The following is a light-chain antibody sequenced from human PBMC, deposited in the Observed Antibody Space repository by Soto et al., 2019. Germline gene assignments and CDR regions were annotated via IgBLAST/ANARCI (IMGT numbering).Light chain of an antibody. CDR1: SSDVGGYNY. Sequence: QSAMTRPRSVSGSPGQSVTISCTGTSSDVGGYNYVSWYQQHPGKAPKLMIYDVSKRPSGVPDRFSGSKSGNTASLTISGLQADDEADYYCCSYTSTSTHVFGTGTKVTVL. CDR2: DVS. V-gene: IGLV2-11*01. J-gene: IGLJ1*01. CDR3: CSYTSTSTHV.